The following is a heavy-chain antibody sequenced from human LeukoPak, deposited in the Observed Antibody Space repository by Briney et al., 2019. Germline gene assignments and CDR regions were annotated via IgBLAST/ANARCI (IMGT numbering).Heavy chain of an antibody. D-gene: IGHD6-19*01. J-gene: IGHJ6*03. CDR2: IRYDGSNK. Sequence: GGSLRLSCAASGFTFSSYGMHWVRQAPGKGLEWVAFIRYDGSNKYYADSVKGRFTISRDNSKNTLYLQMNSLRAEDTAVYYCAKLREWLVHMDVWGKGTTVTISS. V-gene: IGHV3-30*02. CDR1: GFTFSSYG. CDR3: AKLREWLVHMDV.